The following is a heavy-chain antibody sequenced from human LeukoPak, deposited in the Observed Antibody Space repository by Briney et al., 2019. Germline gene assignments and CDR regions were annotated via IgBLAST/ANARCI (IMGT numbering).Heavy chain of an antibody. CDR3: ARLGGFGGSYYYNY. Sequence: SETLSLTCAVYGGSFSGYYWSWIRQPPGKGLEWIGEINHSGSTNYNPSLKSRVTISVDASKNQFSLKLSSVTAADTAVYYCARLGGFGGSYYYNYWGQGTLVTVSS. CDR1: GGSFSGYY. V-gene: IGHV4-34*01. D-gene: IGHD1-26*01. J-gene: IGHJ4*02. CDR2: INHSGST.